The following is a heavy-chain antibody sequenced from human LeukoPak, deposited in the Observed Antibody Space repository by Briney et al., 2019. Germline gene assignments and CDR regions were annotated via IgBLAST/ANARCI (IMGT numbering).Heavy chain of an antibody. D-gene: IGHD3-22*01. Sequence: PSETLSLTCAVYGGSFSDYYWTWIRQTPGKGLGWIGEMSPSGSSNYNPSLKSRVTISVDTSKNQFSLKLRSVTAADTAVYYCARGRQDVNMILVVMAGVSYYLDVWSKGTTVTVS. CDR3: ARGRQDVNMILVVMAGVSYYLDV. V-gene: IGHV4-34*01. J-gene: IGHJ6*03. CDR1: GGSFSDYY. CDR2: MSPSGSS.